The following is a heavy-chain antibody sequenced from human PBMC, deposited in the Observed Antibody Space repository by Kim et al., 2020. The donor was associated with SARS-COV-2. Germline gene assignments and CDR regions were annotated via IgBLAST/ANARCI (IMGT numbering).Heavy chain of an antibody. Sequence: SETLSLTCSVSGYSIRSGYYWGWIRQPPGKGLEWIASIEHSGSTYFSPSLRSRVTISVDTSNNRFSLRLNSVTAVDTAVYYCARRSSENQYDQWGQGTLVTVS. CDR3: ARRSSENQYDQ. V-gene: IGHV4-38-2*02. CDR1: GYSIRSGYY. CDR2: IEHSGST. D-gene: IGHD6-6*01. J-gene: IGHJ4*02.